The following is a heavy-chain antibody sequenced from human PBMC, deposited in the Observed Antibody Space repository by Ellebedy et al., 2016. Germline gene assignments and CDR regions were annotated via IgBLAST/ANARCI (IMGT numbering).Heavy chain of an antibody. CDR2: IDWDDDK. Sequence: SGPTLVKPTQTLTLTCTVSGFSLSPSAMCVSWIRQPPGKALEWLGRIDWDDDKIYTTSLKTRLTISKDTSKNQVVLAMTNMDPVEKATYYCARILNDCGALTKKGGGTSFDIWGQGKMVTGSS. V-gene: IGHV2-70*17. D-gene: IGHD1-26*01. CDR1: GFSLSPSAMC. J-gene: IGHJ3*02. CDR3: ARILNDCGALTKKGGGTSFDI.